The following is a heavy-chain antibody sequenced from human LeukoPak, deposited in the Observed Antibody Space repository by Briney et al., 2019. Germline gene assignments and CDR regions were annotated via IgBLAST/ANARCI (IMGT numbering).Heavy chain of an antibody. V-gene: IGHV1-69*04. CDR1: GGTFSSYA. D-gene: IGHD2-2*02. CDR3: ARDQAYCSSTSCYIGGYYYYGMDV. J-gene: IGHJ6*02. CDR2: IIPILGIA. Sequence: ASVKVSCKASGGTFSSYAISWVRQAPGQGLEWMGRIIPILGIANYAQKFQGGVTITADKSTSTAYMELSSLRSEDTAVYYCARDQAYCSSTSCYIGGYYYYGMDVWGQGTTVTVSS.